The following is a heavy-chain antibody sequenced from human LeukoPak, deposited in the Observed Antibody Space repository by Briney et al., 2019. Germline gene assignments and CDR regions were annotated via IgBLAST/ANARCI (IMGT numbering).Heavy chain of an antibody. J-gene: IGHJ4*02. Sequence: SVKVSCKASGGTFSSYAISWARQAPGRGLEWMGGIIPIFGTANYAQKFQGRVTITTDESTSTAYMELSSLRSEDTAVYYCARPLTLAYYFDYWGQGTLVTVSP. CDR3: ARPLTLAYYFDY. CDR1: GGTFSSYA. V-gene: IGHV1-69*05. CDR2: IIPIFGTA. D-gene: IGHD4/OR15-4a*01.